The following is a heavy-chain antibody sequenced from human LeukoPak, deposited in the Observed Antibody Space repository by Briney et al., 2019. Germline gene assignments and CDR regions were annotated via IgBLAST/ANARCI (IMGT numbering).Heavy chain of an antibody. J-gene: IGHJ5*02. CDR3: ARGLHVYDILTGYYNGNWFDP. CDR1: GGSISSYY. CDR2: IYCSGST. Sequence: SETLSLTCTVSGGSISSYYWSWIRQPPGKGQEWIGYIYCSGSTNYNPSLKSRVTISVDTSKNQFSLKLSSVTAADTAVYYCARGLHVYDILTGYYNGNWFDPWGQGTLVTVSS. V-gene: IGHV4-59*01. D-gene: IGHD3-9*01.